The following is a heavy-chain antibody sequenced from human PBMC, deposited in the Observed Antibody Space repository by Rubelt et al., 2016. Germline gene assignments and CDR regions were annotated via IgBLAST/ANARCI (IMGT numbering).Heavy chain of an antibody. CDR3: ARGWYDYVWGSYRYTDWFDP. D-gene: IGHD3-16*02. CDR2: INPSGGST. V-gene: IGHV1-46*01. Sequence: GIINPSGGSTSYAQKFQGRVTMTRDTSTSTVYMELSSLRSEDTAVYYCARGWYDYVWGSYRYTDWFDPWGQGTLVTVSS. J-gene: IGHJ5*02.